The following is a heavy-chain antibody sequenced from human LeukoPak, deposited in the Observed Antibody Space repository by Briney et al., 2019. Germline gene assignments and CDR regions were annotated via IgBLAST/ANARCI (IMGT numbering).Heavy chain of an antibody. CDR3: ARGDSGYSYGFDY. Sequence: SQALSLTCAVSGDSISSGGYSWNWIRQPPGKGLEWIGYIYHSGSTYYNPSLKSRVTISVDRSKNQFSLKLSSVTAADTAVYYCARGDSGYSYGFDYWGQGTLVTVSS. V-gene: IGHV4-30-2*01. D-gene: IGHD5-18*01. CDR2: IYHSGST. J-gene: IGHJ4*02. CDR1: GDSISSGGYS.